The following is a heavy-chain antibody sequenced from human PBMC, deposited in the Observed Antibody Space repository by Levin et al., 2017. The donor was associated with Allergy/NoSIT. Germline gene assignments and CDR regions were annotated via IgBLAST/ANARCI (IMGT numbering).Heavy chain of an antibody. CDR1: GFTSSRYG. CDR3: ARGQWLAEIDY. D-gene: IGHD6-19*01. Sequence: GESLKISCAASGFTSSRYGMNWVRQAPGKGLAWVAFIWFDGSKKYYADSVKGRFTISRDNSKNTLYLQMNSLRVEDTAVYYCARGQWLAEIDYWGQGTLLTVSS. V-gene: IGHV3-30*02. J-gene: IGHJ4*02. CDR2: IWFDGSKK.